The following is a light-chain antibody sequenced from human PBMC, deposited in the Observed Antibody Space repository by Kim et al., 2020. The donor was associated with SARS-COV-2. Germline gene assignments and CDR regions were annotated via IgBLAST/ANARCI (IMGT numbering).Light chain of an antibody. CDR1: KMGHTH. CDR3: QAWDSSTVV. J-gene: IGLJ2*01. V-gene: IGLV3-1*01. Sequence: SYELTQPPSVSVSPGETASITCSGDKMGHTHASWYQQKPGQSPVLVMYQDIQRPSGIPERFSGSNSGNTATLTISGTQAMDEADYYCQAWDSSTVVFGGG. CDR2: QDI.